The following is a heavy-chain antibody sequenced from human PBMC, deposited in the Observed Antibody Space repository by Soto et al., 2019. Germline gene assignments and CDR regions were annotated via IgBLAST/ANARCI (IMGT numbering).Heavy chain of an antibody. CDR1: RSSITSYY. CDR3: ASSVDDSSGYYVSYFDY. D-gene: IGHD3-22*01. CDR2: IYYSGST. V-gene: IGHV4-59*01. J-gene: IGHJ4*02. Sequence: SETLSLTCTVARSSITSYYWSWMRQPPGKGLEWIGYIYYSGSTNYNPSLKSRVTISVDTSKNQFSLKLSSVTAADTAVYYCASSVDDSSGYYVSYFDYWGQGTLVTVS.